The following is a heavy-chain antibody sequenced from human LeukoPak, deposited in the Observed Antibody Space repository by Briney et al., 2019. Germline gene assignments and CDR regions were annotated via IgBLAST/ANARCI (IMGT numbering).Heavy chain of an antibody. Sequence: GGSLRLSCAASGFTFSSYGMSWVRQAPGKGLEWVADIRDDGSKKYYVDSVRGRFTISRDNSRNTLYLQMNSLRAEDTAVYYCARDKVRGGSHGARFEPWGQGNLGTVSS. CDR2: IRDDGSKK. CDR1: GFTFSSYG. CDR3: ARDKVRGGSHGARFEP. J-gene: IGHJ5*02. D-gene: IGHD3-10*01. V-gene: IGHV3-7*01.